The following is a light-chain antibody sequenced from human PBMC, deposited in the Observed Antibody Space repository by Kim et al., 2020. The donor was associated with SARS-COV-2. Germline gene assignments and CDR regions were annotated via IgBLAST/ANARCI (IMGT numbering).Light chain of an antibody. J-gene: IGLJ3*02. CDR3: GTWDPTLSAGV. CDR1: SSNIGNNL. CDR2: DNN. V-gene: IGLV1-51*01. Sequence: QSVLTQPPSVSAAPGQKVTISCSGSSSNIGNNLVSWYQQVPGTAPKLLIYDNNERPSGIPDRFSGSRYGTSATLAITGLQTGDEADYYCGTWDPTLSAGVFGGGTTLTVL.